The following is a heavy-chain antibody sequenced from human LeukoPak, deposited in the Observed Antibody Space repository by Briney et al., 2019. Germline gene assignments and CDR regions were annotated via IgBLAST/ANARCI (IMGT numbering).Heavy chain of an antibody. V-gene: IGHV4-39*01. CDR1: GGSISSSSYY. CDR2: IYYSGST. CDR3: ARQDHSSSSFDP. D-gene: IGHD6-13*01. Sequence: SETLSLTCTVSGGSISSSSYYWGWIRQPPGKGLEWIGSIYYSGSTYYNPSLKSRVTISVDTSKNQFSLKLSSVTAADTAVYYCARQDHSSSSFDPWGQGTWSPSPQ. J-gene: IGHJ5*02.